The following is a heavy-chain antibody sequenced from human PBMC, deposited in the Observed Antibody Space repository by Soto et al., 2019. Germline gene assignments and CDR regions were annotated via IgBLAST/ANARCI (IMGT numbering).Heavy chain of an antibody. CDR2: IWYDGSNK. J-gene: IGHJ6*02. CDR3: ARRLAAAGLIYYSFLLDV. CDR1: GFTFSSYG. Sequence: QVQLVESGGGVVQPGRSLRLSCAASGFTFSSYGMHWVRQAPGKGLEWVAVIWYDGSNKYYADSVMGRFTISRDNSKNTLYMLMNSQKDQETFVYDCARRLAAAGLIYYSFLLDVWGQGTTVTVSS. D-gene: IGHD6-13*01. V-gene: IGHV3-33*01.